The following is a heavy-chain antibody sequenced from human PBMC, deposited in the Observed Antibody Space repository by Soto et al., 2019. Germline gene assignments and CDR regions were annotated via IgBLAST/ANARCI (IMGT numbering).Heavy chain of an antibody. J-gene: IGHJ4*02. Sequence: QVQLGQSGPEVKKPGASVKVSCKTSGYTFTSYGISWVRQAPGQGLEWMGWITTDKGKTTYAQKFQGRVTMTTDTSTSTAYMEMRSLRSDDTAVYYCATRSPAFDYWGQGTLVTVSS. CDR1: GYTFTSYG. CDR2: ITTDKGKT. V-gene: IGHV1-18*01. CDR3: ATRSPAFDY.